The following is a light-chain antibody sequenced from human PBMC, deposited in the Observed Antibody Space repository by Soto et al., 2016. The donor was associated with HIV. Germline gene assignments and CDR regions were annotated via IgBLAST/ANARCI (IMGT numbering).Light chain of an antibody. Sequence: EIVLTQTPLSLSVTPGQPASIYCKSSQSLLHSDGKTYMYWYVQKTGQPPQLLIYEVSKRFSGVPHRFSGSGSGTDFTLKISRVEAEDVGVYYCMQSIQPTFGQGTKVEIK. CDR3: MQSIQPT. V-gene: IGKV2D-29*01. CDR1: QSLLHSDGKTY. J-gene: IGKJ2*01. CDR2: EVS.